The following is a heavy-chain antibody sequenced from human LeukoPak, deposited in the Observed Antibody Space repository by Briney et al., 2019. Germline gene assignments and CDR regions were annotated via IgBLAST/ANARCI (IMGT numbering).Heavy chain of an antibody. CDR2: FDPEDGET. J-gene: IGHJ5*02. Sequence: GASVKVSCKVSGYTLTELSMHWVRQAPGKGLEWMGGFDPEDGETIYAQKFQGRVTVTEDTSTDTAYMELSSLRSEDTAVYYCARGEVATITWFDPWGQGTLVTVSS. D-gene: IGHD5-12*01. CDR3: ARGEVATITWFDP. V-gene: IGHV1-24*01. CDR1: GYTLTELS.